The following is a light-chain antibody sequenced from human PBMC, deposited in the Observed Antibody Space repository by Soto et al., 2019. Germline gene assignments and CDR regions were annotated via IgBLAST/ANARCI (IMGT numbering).Light chain of an antibody. Sequence: EIVLTQSPGTLSLSPGERATLSCRAGQSVSSNYLAWYLQKPGQAPILLIYGASTRATGIPGRFSGSGSGTDFTLTISRLEPEDFAVYYCQQYGSSPGTFGQGTKVDIK. CDR2: GAS. CDR3: QQYGSSPGT. J-gene: IGKJ1*01. CDR1: QSVSSNY. V-gene: IGKV3-20*01.